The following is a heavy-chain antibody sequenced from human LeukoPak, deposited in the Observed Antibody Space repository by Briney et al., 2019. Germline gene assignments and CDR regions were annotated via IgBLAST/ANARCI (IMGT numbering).Heavy chain of an antibody. D-gene: IGHD5-24*01. V-gene: IGHV3-21*06. CDR2: ISSGSSFM. CDR3: AKYRLIWLPAPVFDN. CDR1: GFTFSRYS. Sequence: GGSLRLSCAASGFTFSRYSMNWVRQAPGKGLEWVSSISSGSSFMYYADSVKGRFTISRDNAKNSLYLQMNSLRAEDTAVYYCAKYRLIWLPAPVFDNWGQGTLVTVSS. J-gene: IGHJ4*02.